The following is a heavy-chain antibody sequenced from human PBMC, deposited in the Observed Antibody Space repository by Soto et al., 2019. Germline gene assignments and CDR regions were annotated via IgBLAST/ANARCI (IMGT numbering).Heavy chain of an antibody. D-gene: IGHD3-10*01. J-gene: IGHJ4*02. Sequence: QVQLVQSGAEVKKPGASVKVSCKASGYTFTSYVMHWVRQAPGQRLEWMGWINAGNGNTKYSQKFKGRVTSTRDTSASTAYMELSSLRSEDTAVYACARDCRGFEYWGQGTLVTVSS. CDR2: INAGNGNT. V-gene: IGHV1-3*01. CDR3: ARDCRGFEY. CDR1: GYTFTSYV.